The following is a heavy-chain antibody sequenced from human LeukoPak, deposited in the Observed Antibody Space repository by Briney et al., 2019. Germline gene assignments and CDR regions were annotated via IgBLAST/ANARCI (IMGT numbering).Heavy chain of an antibody. V-gene: IGHV4-39*01. CDR3: ARLYYFSTSGYNAFDV. D-gene: IGHD2/OR15-2a*01. J-gene: IGHJ3*01. CDR1: GDSIISSTSY. CDR2: VSYSGGT. Sequence: PSETLSLTCTVSGDSIISSTSYWGWARLSPGKGLEWIGNVSYSGGTYYNPSLKSRVTLSVDTSKNRFYLRLSSVTAADTSTYYCARLYYFSTSGYNAFDVWGQGTMVAVSS.